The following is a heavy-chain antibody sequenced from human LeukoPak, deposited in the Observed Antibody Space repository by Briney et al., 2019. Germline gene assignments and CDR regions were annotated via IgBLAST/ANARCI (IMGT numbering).Heavy chain of an antibody. CDR1: GFTFDDYA. D-gene: IGHD2-2*01. CDR3: AKVGYCSSTSCSDAFDI. Sequence: GGSLRLSCAASGFTFDDYAMHWVRQAPGKGVEWVSGISWNSGSIGYADSVKGRFTISRDNAKNSLYLQMNSLRAEDMALYYCAKVGYCSSTSCSDAFDIWGQGTMVTVSS. CDR2: ISWNSGSI. V-gene: IGHV3-9*03. J-gene: IGHJ3*02.